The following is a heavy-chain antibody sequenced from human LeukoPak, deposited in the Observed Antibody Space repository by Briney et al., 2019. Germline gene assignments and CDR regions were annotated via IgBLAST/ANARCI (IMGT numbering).Heavy chain of an antibody. CDR2: ISYDGSNK. CDR3: ARSRGQNDY. CDR1: GFTFSDYY. D-gene: IGHD2-15*01. J-gene: IGHJ4*02. V-gene: IGHV3-30*03. Sequence: PGGSLRLSCAASGFTFSDYYMSWIRQAPGKGLEWVAVISYDGSNKYYADSVKGRFTISRDNSKNTLYLQMNSLRAEDTAVYYCARSRGQNDYWGQGTLVTVSS.